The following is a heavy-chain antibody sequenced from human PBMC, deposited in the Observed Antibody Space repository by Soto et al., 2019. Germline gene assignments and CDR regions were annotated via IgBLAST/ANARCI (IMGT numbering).Heavy chain of an antibody. Sequence: QVHLVESGGGVVQPGRSLRLSCAVSGFSFSPYGFHCARQAPGKGLEWVALVSYDGRNNFYADSVKGRFTISRDNSKNTVYLQMNSLRAEDTAVYYCVKGPRMAAANRYYGMDIWGHGTTVTVS. D-gene: IGHD2-15*01. CDR2: VSYDGRNN. J-gene: IGHJ6*02. CDR3: VKGPRMAAANRYYGMDI. V-gene: IGHV3-30*18. CDR1: GFSFSPYG.